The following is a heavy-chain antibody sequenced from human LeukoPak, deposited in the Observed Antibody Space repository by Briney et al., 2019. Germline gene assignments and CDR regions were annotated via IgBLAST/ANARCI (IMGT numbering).Heavy chain of an antibody. CDR3: ARGIYRSSWYWLDP. V-gene: IGHV4-4*07. Sequence: SETLSLTCTVSGGSISSYYWSWIRLAAGKGLEWIGRIYTSGGTNYNPSLKSRVTMSVDTSKNQFSLNLSSVTPADTAVYYCARGIYRSSWYWLDPWGQGILVTVSS. D-gene: IGHD6-13*01. CDR1: GGSISSYY. CDR2: IYTSGGT. J-gene: IGHJ5*02.